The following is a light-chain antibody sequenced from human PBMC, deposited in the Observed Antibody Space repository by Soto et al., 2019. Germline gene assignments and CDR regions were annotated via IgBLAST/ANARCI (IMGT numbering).Light chain of an antibody. CDR2: AAS. J-gene: IGKJ5*01. CDR3: QQSYSTLRIT. V-gene: IGKV1-39*01. Sequence: DIQMTQSPSSLSASVGDRVTITCRASQSISSYLNWYQQKPGKAPKLLIYAASSLQSGVPSRFSGSGSGTDFTLTISSLQPEDFATYYCQQSYSTLRITFGQGTRLEI. CDR1: QSISSY.